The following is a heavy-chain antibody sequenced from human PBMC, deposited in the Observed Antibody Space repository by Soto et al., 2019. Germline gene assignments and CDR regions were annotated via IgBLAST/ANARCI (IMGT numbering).Heavy chain of an antibody. J-gene: IGHJ3*02. CDR2: FDPEDGET. V-gene: IGHV1-24*01. CDR3: ATYYYDSSGYYWHAFDI. D-gene: IGHD3-22*01. Sequence: ASVKVSCKVSGYTLTELSMHWVRQAPGKGLEWMGGFDPEDGETIYAQKFQGRVTMTEDTSTDTAYMELSSLRSEDTAVYYCATYYYDSSGYYWHAFDIWGQGTMVTVSS. CDR1: GYTLTELS.